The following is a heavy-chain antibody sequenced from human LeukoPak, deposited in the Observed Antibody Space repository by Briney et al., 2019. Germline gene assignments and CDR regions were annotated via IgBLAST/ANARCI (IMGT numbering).Heavy chain of an antibody. V-gene: IGHV4-39*07. CDR3: ARGTFWSGTYNGYYFDY. D-gene: IGHD3-3*01. CDR1: GGSISSSGCY. CDR2: IYYSGST. Sequence: PSETLSLTCTVSGGSISSSGCYWGWIRQPPGKGLEWIGSIYYSGSTYYNPSLKSRVTISVDTSKNQFSLKLSSVTAADTAVYYCARGTFWSGTYNGYYFDYWGQGALVTVSS. J-gene: IGHJ4*02.